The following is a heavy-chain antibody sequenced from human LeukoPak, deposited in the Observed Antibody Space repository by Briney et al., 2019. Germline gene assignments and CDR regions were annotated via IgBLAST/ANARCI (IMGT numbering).Heavy chain of an antibody. CDR3: TRGRYHDVSAYLY. J-gene: IGHJ4*02. D-gene: IGHD3-22*01. V-gene: IGHV3-53*01. CDR2: IYRDGAT. CDR1: GFTVRSSY. Sequence: QTGGSLRLSCEVSGFTVRSSYMSWVRQAPGKGLEWVAVIYRDGATYYADSVKGRFTISKDNAEIRLYLQMTSLRADDTGLYYCTRGRYHDVSAYLYWGQGTQVTVSS.